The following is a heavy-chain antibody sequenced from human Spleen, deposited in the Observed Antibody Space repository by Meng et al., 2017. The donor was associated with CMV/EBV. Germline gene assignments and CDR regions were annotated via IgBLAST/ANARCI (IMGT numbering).Heavy chain of an antibody. CDR1: GGSISSSNW. D-gene: IGHD3-22*01. Sequence: GSLRLSCAVSGGSISSSNWWSWVRQPPGKGLEWIGEIYHSGSTNYNPSLKSRVTISVDKSKNQFSLRLSSVTAADTAVYYCARIHYYDSSGYRFDAFDIWGQGTLVTVSS. CDR2: IYHSGST. J-gene: IGHJ3*02. CDR3: ARIHYYDSSGYRFDAFDI. V-gene: IGHV4-4*02.